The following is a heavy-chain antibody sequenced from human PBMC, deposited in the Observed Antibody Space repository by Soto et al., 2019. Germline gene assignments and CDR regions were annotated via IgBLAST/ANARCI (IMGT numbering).Heavy chain of an antibody. V-gene: IGHV4-59*01. J-gene: IGHJ4*02. CDR1: GGSISDFY. Sequence: SETLSLTCTVSGGSISDFYWSWIRQPPGKGLEWIGYIYYSGSTNYNPSLKSRVTISVDTSKNQFSLNLRSMSPADTAVYYCARVGGLAARTFDYWGPGTLVTVSS. D-gene: IGHD6-6*01. CDR2: IYYSGST. CDR3: ARVGGLAARTFDY.